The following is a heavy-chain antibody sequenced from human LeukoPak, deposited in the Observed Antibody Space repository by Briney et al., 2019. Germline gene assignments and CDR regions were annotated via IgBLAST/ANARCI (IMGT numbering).Heavy chain of an antibody. Sequence: KPSETLSLTCAVYGGSFSGYYWGWIRQPPGKGLEWIGTIRHSGTTYYNPSLKSRVTISIDSSKNQFSLKLTSVTAADTAVVYCARAEGEIYYRSGSNNWFDPWGQGTLVTVSS. V-gene: IGHV4-34*01. D-gene: IGHD3-10*01. CDR2: IRHSGTT. J-gene: IGHJ5*02. CDR3: ARAEGEIYYRSGSNNWFDP. CDR1: GGSFSGYY.